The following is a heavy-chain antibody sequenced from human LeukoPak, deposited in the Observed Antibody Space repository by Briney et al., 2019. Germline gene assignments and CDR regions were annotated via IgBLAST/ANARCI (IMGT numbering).Heavy chain of an antibody. CDR2: IYTSGST. D-gene: IGHD3-3*01. CDR1: GGSISSYY. V-gene: IGHV4-4*09. J-gene: IGHJ6*03. Sequence: SETLSLTCTVSGGSISSYYWSWIRQPPGKGLEWIGYIYTSGSTNYNPSLKSRVTISVDTSKNQFSLKLSSVTAADTAVYYCARNLDRFWSGYYTHPRHYYMDVWGKGTTVTVSS. CDR3: ARNLDRFWSGYYTHPRHYYMDV.